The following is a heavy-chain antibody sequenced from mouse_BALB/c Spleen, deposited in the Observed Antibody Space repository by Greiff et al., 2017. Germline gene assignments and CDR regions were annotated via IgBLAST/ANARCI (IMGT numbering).Heavy chain of an antibody. D-gene: IGHD2-4*01. CDR2: ISSGSSTI. CDR1: GFTFSSFG. J-gene: IGHJ4*01. Sequence: EVMLVESGGGLVQPGGSRKLSCAASGFTFSSFGMHWVRQAPEKGLEWVAYISSGSSTIYYADTVKGRFTISRDNPKNTLFLQMTSLRSEDTAMYYCARLRGLRRDYYAMDYWGQGTSVTVSS. V-gene: IGHV5-17*02. CDR3: ARLRGLRRDYYAMDY.